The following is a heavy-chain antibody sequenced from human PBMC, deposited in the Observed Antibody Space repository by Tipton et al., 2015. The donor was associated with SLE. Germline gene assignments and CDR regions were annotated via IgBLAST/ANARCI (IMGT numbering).Heavy chain of an antibody. Sequence: TLSLTCAVSGGSISSYYWSWIRQPPGKGLEWIGYIYYSGSTYYNPSLKSRVTISVDTSKNQFSLKLSSVTAADTAVYYCARGDIVVVVAATPDAFDIWGQGTMVTVSS. CDR2: IYYSGST. J-gene: IGHJ3*02. V-gene: IGHV4-30-4*08. D-gene: IGHD2-15*01. CDR3: ARGDIVVVVAATPDAFDI. CDR1: GGSISSYY.